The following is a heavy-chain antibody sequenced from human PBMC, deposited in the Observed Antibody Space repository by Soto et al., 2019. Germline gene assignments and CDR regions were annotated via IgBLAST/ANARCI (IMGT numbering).Heavy chain of an antibody. Sequence: QVQLQESGPGLVKPSGTLSLTCAVSCGSISSSNWWSWVRQPPGKGLEWIGEIYHSGSTNYHPSLKSRVTISVDKSKHQFSLKLSSVTAADTAVYYCARVSGSYYYGMDVWGQGITVTVSS. D-gene: IGHD1-26*01. CDR1: CGSISSSNW. CDR3: ARVSGSYYYGMDV. J-gene: IGHJ6*02. V-gene: IGHV4-4*02. CDR2: IYHSGST.